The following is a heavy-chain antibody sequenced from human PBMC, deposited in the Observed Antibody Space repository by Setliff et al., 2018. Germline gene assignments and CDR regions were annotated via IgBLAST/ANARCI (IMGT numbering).Heavy chain of an antibody. Sequence: PSETLSLTCTVSGGSISSGGYYWSWIRQHPGKGLEWIGYIYYSGSTSYYNPSLKSRVTISVDTSKNQFSLKLSSVTAADTALYYCARNPDYLQYSFDLWGRGTLVTVSS. J-gene: IGHJ2*01. CDR1: GGSISSGGYY. D-gene: IGHD6-6*01. CDR3: ARNPDYLQYSFDL. CDR2: IYYSGSTS. V-gene: IGHV4-31*03.